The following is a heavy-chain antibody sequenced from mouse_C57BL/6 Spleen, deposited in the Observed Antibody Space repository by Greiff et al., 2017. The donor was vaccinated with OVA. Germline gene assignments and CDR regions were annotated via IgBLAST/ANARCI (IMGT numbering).Heavy chain of an antibody. V-gene: IGHV5-4*01. J-gene: IGHJ4*01. CDR1: GFTFSSYA. Sequence: EVQLVESGGGLVKPGGSLKLSCAASGFTFSSYAMSWVRQTPEKRLEWVATISDGGSYTYYPDNVKGRFTISRDNAKNNLYLQMSHLKSEDTAMYYCARDRDMDYDDYYAMDYWGQGTSVTVSS. D-gene: IGHD2-4*01. CDR3: ARDRDMDYDDYYAMDY. CDR2: ISDGGSYT.